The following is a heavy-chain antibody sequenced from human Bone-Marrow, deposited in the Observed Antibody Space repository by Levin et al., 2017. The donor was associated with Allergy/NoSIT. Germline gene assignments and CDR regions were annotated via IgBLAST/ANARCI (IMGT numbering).Heavy chain of an antibody. CDR2: IIPITDVT. V-gene: IGHV1-69*04. CDR3: ARDLGYTYGLLGY. J-gene: IGHJ4*02. D-gene: IGHD5-18*01. Sequence: ASVKVSCQTSGGSFSDYTFSWVRQAPGEGLEWMGRIIPITDVTTYAQKFQGRVTITADESTRTAYMELSSLTSEDTAVYYCARDLGYTYGLLGYWGQGTLVSVSS. CDR1: GGSFSDYT.